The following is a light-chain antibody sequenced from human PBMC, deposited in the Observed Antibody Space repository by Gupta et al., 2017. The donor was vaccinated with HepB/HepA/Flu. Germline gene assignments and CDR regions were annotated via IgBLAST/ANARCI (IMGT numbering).Light chain of an antibody. CDR2: KAS. V-gene: IGKV1-5*03. Sequence: DIQMTQSPSTLSASVGDRVTITCRASQSISSWLAWYQQKPGKAPKLLIYKASSLESGVPSRFSGSGSGTEFTLTISSLQPDDFATDYCQQYKSYSTFGQGTKVEIK. CDR1: QSISSW. CDR3: QQYKSYST. J-gene: IGKJ1*01.